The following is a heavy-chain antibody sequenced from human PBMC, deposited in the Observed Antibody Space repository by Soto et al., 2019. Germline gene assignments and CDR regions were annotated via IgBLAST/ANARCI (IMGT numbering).Heavy chain of an antibody. CDR1: GGSISSGGYY. V-gene: IGHV4-61*08. CDR3: AGDGYNSWFERKYYYYGMDV. J-gene: IGHJ6*02. D-gene: IGHD5-12*01. Sequence: SETLSLTCTVSGGSISSGGYYWSWIRQHPGKDLKWIGYIYYSGSTNYNPSLKSRVTISVDTSKNQFSLKLSSVTAADTAVYYCAGDGYNSWFERKYYYYGMDVWGQGTTVTVSS. CDR2: IYYSGST.